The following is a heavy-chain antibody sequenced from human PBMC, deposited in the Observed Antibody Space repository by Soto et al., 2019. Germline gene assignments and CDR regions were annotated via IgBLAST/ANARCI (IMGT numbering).Heavy chain of an antibody. D-gene: IGHD5-12*01. Sequence: PSETLSLTSTVFGGSISSYYWSWIRQPPGKGLEWIGYIYYSGSTNYNPSLKSRVTISVDTSKNQFSLKLSSVTAADTAVYYCARVLVATTSVNWDYYYYMDVWGKGTTVTVSS. J-gene: IGHJ6*03. CDR2: IYYSGST. CDR1: GGSISSYY. CDR3: ARVLVATTSVNWDYYYYMDV. V-gene: IGHV4-59*01.